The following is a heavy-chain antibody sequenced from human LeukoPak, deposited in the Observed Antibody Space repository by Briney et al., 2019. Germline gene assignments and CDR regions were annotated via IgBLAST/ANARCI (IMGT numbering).Heavy chain of an antibody. D-gene: IGHD3-22*01. CDR2: IKSDGKT. CDR1: GFTFSSYW. J-gene: IGHJ1*01. V-gene: IGHV3-74*01. CDR3: ARAPSEIGGYYPEYVRH. Sequence: GGSLRLACAASGFTFSSYWMHWVRQAPGKGLVWVSRIKSDGKTNYADSVKGRFTISRDNAKNTVSLQMNSLRAEDTGVYYCARAPSEIGGYYPEYVRHWGEGTLVTVSS.